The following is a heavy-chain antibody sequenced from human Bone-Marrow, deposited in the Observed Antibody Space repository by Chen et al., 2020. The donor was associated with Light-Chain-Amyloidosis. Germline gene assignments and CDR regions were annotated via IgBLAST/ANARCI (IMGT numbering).Heavy chain of an antibody. J-gene: IGHJ4*02. CDR3: ARGSLEGFMYGGLPDY. Sequence: QVHLVESGGGGVQAGRSLRLSCAASGCTFRRDAFHWVRQAPGKGLEWVAAISYDGLNKYYAYPVKCRFTISRDNSKSTVYLQMNSLRPDDTAVYHCARGSLEGFMYGGLPDYWGQGTLVTVSS. CDR2: ISYDGLNK. V-gene: IGHV3-30*04. D-gene: IGHD3-16*01. CDR1: GCTFRRDA.